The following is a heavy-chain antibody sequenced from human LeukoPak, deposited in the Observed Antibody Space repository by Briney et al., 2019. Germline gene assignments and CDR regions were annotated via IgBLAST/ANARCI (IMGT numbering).Heavy chain of an antibody. Sequence: GGSLRLSCVASGFTFTRNAMSWVRQVPGKGLEWVSSISGSAATIRYADSVKGRFSLSRDNSNNTLFLQMNSLRAEDTAIYYCAKVSLRQVELGYFDSCGQGTLVTVSS. D-gene: IGHD1-26*01. J-gene: IGHJ4*02. CDR3: AKVSLRQVELGYFDS. CDR1: GFTFTRNA. CDR2: ISGSAATI. V-gene: IGHV3-23*01.